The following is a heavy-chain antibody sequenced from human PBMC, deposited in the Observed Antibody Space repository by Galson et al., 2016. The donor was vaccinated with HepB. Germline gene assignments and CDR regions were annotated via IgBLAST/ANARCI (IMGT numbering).Heavy chain of an antibody. CDR2: IDWDDDK. J-gene: IGHJ3*02. Sequence: PALVKPTQTLTLTCTFSGFSLRTSGMCVSWIRQPPGKALEWLARIDWDDDKYYSTSLKTRLTISKDTSKNQVVLTMTNMDPVDTATYYCARRSGYDLGDAFDIWGQGTMVTVSS. V-gene: IGHV2-70*11. CDR1: GFSLRTSGMC. D-gene: IGHD5-12*01. CDR3: ARRSGYDLGDAFDI.